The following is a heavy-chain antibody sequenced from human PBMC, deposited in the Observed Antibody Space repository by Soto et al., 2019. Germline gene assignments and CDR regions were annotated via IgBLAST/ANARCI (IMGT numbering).Heavy chain of an antibody. CDR3: ARVLYSSRCYPAYYFDY. CDR2: IYYSGST. CDR1: GGSISSYY. Sequence: SETLSLTCTVSGGSISSYYWSWIRQPPGKGLEWIGYIYYSGSTNYNPSLKSRVTISVDTSKNQFSLKLSSVTAADTAVYYCARVLYSSRCYPAYYFDYWGQGTLVTVSS. V-gene: IGHV4-59*01. D-gene: IGHD6-13*01. J-gene: IGHJ4*02.